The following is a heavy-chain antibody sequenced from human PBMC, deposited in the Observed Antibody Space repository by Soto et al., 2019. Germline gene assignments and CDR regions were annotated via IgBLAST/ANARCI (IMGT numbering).Heavy chain of an antibody. CDR2: INPNSGNI. Sequence: ASVKVSCKASGDTFTTYDINWVRQATGHGLEWMGWINPNSGNIGYAQRFQGRVTMTRDTAIRTAYMEVSSLRSDDTAVYYCARGRASGSYYLLDYWGQGTLVTISS. CDR3: ARGRASGSYYLLDY. CDR1: GDTFTTYD. J-gene: IGHJ4*02. V-gene: IGHV1-8*01. D-gene: IGHD3-10*01.